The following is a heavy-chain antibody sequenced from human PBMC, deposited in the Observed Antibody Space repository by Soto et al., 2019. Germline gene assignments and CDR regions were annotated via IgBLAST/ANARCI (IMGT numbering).Heavy chain of an antibody. J-gene: IGHJ4*02. CDR1: GASISSGGYY. Sequence: SETLSLTCTVSGASISSGGYYWSWIRQHPGKGLEWIGYIYYSGNTYYNPSLKSRVTISIDTSKNQFSLDLSSVTAADTAVYYCAKRYSNSGDGFYYWGQGTLVTVSS. D-gene: IGHD4-4*01. CDR3: AKRYSNSGDGFYY. CDR2: IYYSGNT. V-gene: IGHV4-31*03.